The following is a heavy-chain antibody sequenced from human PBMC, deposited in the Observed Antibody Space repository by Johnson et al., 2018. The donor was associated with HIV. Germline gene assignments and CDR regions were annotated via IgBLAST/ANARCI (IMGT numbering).Heavy chain of an antibody. CDR1: GVTFDDYG. CDR3: ARGGLYIQFCAFDAFDI. J-gene: IGHJ3*02. CDR2: INWNGGRT. D-gene: IGHD4-11*01. V-gene: IGHV3-20*04. Sequence: VQLVESGGGVVRPGGSLRLSCVASGVTFDDYGISWVRQTPGKGLEWVSGINWNGGRTGYTDSVKGRFTISRDNSKNTLDLQMNSLRPEDTAVYFCARGGLYIQFCAFDAFDIWGQGTMVTVSS.